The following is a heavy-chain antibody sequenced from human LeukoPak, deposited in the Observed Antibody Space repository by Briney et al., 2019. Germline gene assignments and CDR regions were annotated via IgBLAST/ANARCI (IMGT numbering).Heavy chain of an antibody. CDR3: AKRGVVIRVILVGFHKEAYYFDS. V-gene: IGHV3-23*01. Sequence: GGSLRLSCAVSGITLSNYGMSWVRQAPGKGLEWVAGMSDSGGRTNYADSVKGRFTISRDNPKNTLYLQMNSLRAEDTAVYFCAKRGVVIRVILVGFHKEAYYFDSWGQGVLVTVSS. J-gene: IGHJ4*02. CDR1: GITLSNYG. D-gene: IGHD3-22*01. CDR2: MSDSGGRT.